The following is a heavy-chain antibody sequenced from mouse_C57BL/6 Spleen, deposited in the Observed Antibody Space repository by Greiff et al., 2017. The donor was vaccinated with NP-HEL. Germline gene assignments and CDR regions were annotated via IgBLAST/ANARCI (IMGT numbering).Heavy chain of an antibody. V-gene: IGHV1-82*01. Sequence: VQLQQSGPELVKPGASVKISCKASGYAFSSSWMNWVKQRPGKGLEWIGRIYPGDGDTNYNGKFKGKATLTADKSSSTAYMQLSSLTSEDSAVYFCARETTVVPGPYFDYWGQGTTLTVSS. CDR1: GYAFSSSW. D-gene: IGHD1-1*01. CDR2: IYPGDGDT. J-gene: IGHJ2*01. CDR3: ARETTVVPGPYFDY.